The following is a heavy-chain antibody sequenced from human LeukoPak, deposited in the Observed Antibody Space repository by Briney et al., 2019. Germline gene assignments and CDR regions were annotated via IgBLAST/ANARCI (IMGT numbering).Heavy chain of an antibody. CDR1: GFTFCSYA. V-gene: IGHV3-30-3*01. D-gene: IGHD4-11*01. J-gene: IGHJ4*02. CDR2: ISYDGSNK. CDR3: AREPTVTTFDY. Sequence: GRSLRLSRAASGFTFCSYAMHWVRQAPGKGLEGVAVISYDGSNKYYADSVKGRFTISRENSKNTLYLQMNSLRAEDTAVYYCAREPTVTTFDYWGQGTLVTVSS.